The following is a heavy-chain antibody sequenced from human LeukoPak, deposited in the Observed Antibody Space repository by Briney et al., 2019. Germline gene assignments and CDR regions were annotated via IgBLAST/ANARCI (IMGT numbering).Heavy chain of an antibody. J-gene: IGHJ4*02. CDR2: IYHSGTT. CDR3: ARSPLGYFDD. Sequence: SETLSLTCTVSGGSVSSGSSYWSWIRQPPGQGLEWIGYIYHSGTTNYNPSLKSRDTISADTSKNQFSLKLSSVTAADTAVYYCARSPLGYFDDWGQGTLVTVSS. CDR1: GGSVSSGSSY. V-gene: IGHV4-61*01. D-gene: IGHD7-27*01.